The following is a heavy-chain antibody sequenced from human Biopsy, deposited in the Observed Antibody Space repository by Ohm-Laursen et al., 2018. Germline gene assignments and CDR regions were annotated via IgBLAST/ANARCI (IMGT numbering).Heavy chain of an antibody. CDR1: DGSISNIINY. J-gene: IGHJ4*02. V-gene: IGHV4-39*01. CDR3: ARHSFGSGRDF. Sequence: GTLSLTCAVTDGSISNIINYWGWIRQPLGKGLEWLGSIYHTGIPDYNPSLKSRVTISVDTSNNQFSLKLSSLTAADTAVYYCARHSFGSGRDFWGQGTLVTVSS. CDR2: IYHTGIP. D-gene: IGHD3-10*01.